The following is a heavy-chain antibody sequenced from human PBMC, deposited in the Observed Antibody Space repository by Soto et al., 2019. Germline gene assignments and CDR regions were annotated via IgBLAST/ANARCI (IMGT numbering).Heavy chain of an antibody. Sequence: QITLKESGPTLVKPTQTLTLTCTFSGFSLSTSGVGVGWIRQPPGKALEWLALIYWNDDKRYSPSLKSRLTIIKDTSKNQVVLTMTNMDPVDTATYYCAHRLELPYNWNYWWLGYEADAFDIWGQGTMVTVSS. CDR1: GFSLSTSGVG. V-gene: IGHV2-5*01. J-gene: IGHJ3*02. CDR2: IYWNDDK. D-gene: IGHD1-7*01. CDR3: AHRLELPYNWNYWWLGYEADAFDI.